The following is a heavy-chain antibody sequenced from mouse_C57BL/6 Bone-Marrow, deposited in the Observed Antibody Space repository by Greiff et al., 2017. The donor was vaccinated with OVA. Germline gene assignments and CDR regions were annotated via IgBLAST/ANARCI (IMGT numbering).Heavy chain of an antibody. Sequence: EVMVVESGGGLVQPGGSLKLSCAASGFTFSDFYMYWIRQTPEKRLEWVAYISNGGGSTYYPDTVKGRFTISRDNAKNTLYLQMSRLKSEDTAMYYCARLDAMDYWGQGTSVPVSS. J-gene: IGHJ4*01. CDR3: ARLDAMDY. V-gene: IGHV5-12*01. CDR2: ISNGGGST. CDR1: GFTFSDFY.